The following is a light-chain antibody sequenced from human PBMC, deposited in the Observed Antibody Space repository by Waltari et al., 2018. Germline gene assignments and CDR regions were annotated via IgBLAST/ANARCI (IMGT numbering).Light chain of an antibody. J-gene: IGKJ1*01. CDR1: QSVSSSY. CDR3: QQHDTSRT. V-gene: IGKV3-20*01. CDR2: RAS. Sequence: EIVLTQSPGTLSLSPGERATLSCRASQSVSSSYLAWYQHKPGQAPRLLIYRASTRATGIPDRFSGNGSGTDFTLTISRLEPEDFAVYYCQQHDTSRTFGQGTKVEIK.